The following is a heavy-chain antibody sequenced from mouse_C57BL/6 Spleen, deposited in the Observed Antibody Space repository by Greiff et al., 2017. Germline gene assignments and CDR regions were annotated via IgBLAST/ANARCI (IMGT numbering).Heavy chain of an antibody. CDR3: ARLCWDDY. D-gene: IGHD4-1*01. J-gene: IGHJ2*01. CDR1: GYTFTSYG. V-gene: IGHV1-81*01. CDR2: IYPKSGNT. Sequence: VHLVESGAELARPGASVKLSCKASGYTFTSYGIGWVKQRPGQGLEWIGEIYPKSGNTNYNEKFKGKATLTADKSSSTAYMEVRSLTYEDAAIYYCARLCWDDYWGQGTTLTVSS.